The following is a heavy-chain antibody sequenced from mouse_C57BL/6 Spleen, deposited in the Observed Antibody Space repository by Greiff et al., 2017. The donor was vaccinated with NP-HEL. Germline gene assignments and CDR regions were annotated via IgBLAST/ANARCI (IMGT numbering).Heavy chain of an antibody. CDR3: ARRELNYGSSWFAY. Sequence: EVQLQQSGPELVKPGASVKIPCKASGYTFTDYNMDWVKQSHGKSLEWIGDINPNNGGTIYNQKFKGKATLTVDKSSSTAYMELRSLTSEDTAVYYCARRELNYGSSWFAYWGQGTLVTVSA. D-gene: IGHD1-1*01. CDR1: GYTFTDYN. CDR2: INPNNGGT. J-gene: IGHJ3*01. V-gene: IGHV1-18*01.